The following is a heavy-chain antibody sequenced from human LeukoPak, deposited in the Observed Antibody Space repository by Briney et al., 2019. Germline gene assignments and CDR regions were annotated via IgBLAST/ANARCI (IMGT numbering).Heavy chain of an antibody. CDR1: GFTVRNYG. CDR3: ASLRQGSGTYYIDY. CDR2: ILYDGSNQ. Sequence: GRSLRLSCSGSGFTVRNYGRDWVRQAPGTGLEGVAVILYDGSNQYYADSVKGRFTISRDNAKNTLYLQMYSLRAEDTAVYYCASLRQGSGTYYIDYWGQGTLVTVSS. V-gene: IGHV3-30*03. D-gene: IGHD3-10*01. J-gene: IGHJ4*02.